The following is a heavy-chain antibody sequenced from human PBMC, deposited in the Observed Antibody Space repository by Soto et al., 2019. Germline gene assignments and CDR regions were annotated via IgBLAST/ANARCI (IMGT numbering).Heavy chain of an antibody. J-gene: IGHJ6*02. CDR2: IIPIFGTA. CDR1: GGTFSSYA. Sequence: ASVKVSCKASGGTFSSYAISWVRQAPGQGLEXMGGIIPIFGTANYAQKFQGRVTITADESTSTAYMELSSLRSEDTAVYYCAREWAGEPMVDYYYYYGMDVWGQGTTVTVSS. CDR3: AREWAGEPMVDYYYYYGMDV. V-gene: IGHV1-69*13. D-gene: IGHD3-10*01.